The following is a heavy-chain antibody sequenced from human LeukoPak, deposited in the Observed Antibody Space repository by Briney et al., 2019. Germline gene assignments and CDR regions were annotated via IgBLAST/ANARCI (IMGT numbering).Heavy chain of an antibody. CDR2: IKQDGILK. CDR1: GFTFRNYW. CDR3: ARLGGETTRYDL. V-gene: IGHV3-7*01. D-gene: IGHD4-11*01. Sequence: GGSLRLSCAASGFTFRNYWMSWVRQAPGRGLDWVATIKQDGILKHYADSVKGRFTISRDNAGTSLYLQMDSLRVDDTAVYYCARLGGETTRYDLWGQGALVTVSS. J-gene: IGHJ4*02.